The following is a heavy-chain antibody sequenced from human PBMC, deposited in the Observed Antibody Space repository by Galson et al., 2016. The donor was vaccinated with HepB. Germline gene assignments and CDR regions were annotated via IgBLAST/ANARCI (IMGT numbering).Heavy chain of an antibody. CDR3: AGGGDYDNVWGGHRQHSDY. V-gene: IGHV3-9*01. CDR1: GFPFDDFA. CDR2: ISRNSGSI. D-gene: IGHD3-16*01. J-gene: IGHJ4*02. Sequence: SLRLSCAVSGFPFDDFAMHWVRQVPGKGLEWVAGISRNSGSIGYAESVEGRFVISRDNARSSLYLQMNSLTTEDTALYYCAGGGDYDNVWGGHRQHSDYWGRGTLVTVSS.